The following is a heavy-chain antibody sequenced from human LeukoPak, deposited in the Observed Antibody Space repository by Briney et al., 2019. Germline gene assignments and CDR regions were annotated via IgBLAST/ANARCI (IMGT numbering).Heavy chain of an antibody. Sequence: ASVKVSRKASGYTFTTYGISWVRQAPGQGLEWMGWISAYNGNTKYAQNLWDRVTMTTDTSTGTAYMELRGLRSDDTAMYYCAREASTSWPNWFDPWGQGTLVTVSS. J-gene: IGHJ5*02. D-gene: IGHD6-13*01. V-gene: IGHV1-18*01. CDR2: ISAYNGNT. CDR1: GYTFTTYG. CDR3: AREASTSWPNWFDP.